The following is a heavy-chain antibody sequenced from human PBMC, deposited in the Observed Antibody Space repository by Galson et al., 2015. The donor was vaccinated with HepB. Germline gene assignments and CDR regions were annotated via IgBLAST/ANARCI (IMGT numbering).Heavy chain of an antibody. D-gene: IGHD3-16*01. J-gene: IGHJ4*02. Sequence: VKKPGESLKISCKGSGYSFTTYWIGWVRQMPGKGLEWMGIIYPGDSDTRYNPSFQGQVTISADRSISTAYLQWSSLKASDTAMYYCASLRGADPLGFDYWGQGTLVTVSS. CDR2: IYPGDSDT. CDR1: GYSFTTYW. V-gene: IGHV5-51*01. CDR3: ASLRGADPLGFDY.